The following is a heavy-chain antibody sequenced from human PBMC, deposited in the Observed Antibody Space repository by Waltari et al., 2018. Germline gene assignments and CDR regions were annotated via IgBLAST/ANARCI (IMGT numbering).Heavy chain of an antibody. CDR2: ISWDGGDT. CDR1: GFVFGEFT. D-gene: IGHD5-12*01. V-gene: IGHV3-43*01. CDR3: ATSDYAGKGDY. Sequence: EVNLVESGGAVVQPGGSLRLSCTAPGFVFGEFTMQWVRQVPGSGLQWVALISWDGGDTYYADSVKGRFTISRDNSRNSLYLEMKTLTLEDTALYYCATSDYAGKGDYRGHGTLVTVSS. J-gene: IGHJ4*01.